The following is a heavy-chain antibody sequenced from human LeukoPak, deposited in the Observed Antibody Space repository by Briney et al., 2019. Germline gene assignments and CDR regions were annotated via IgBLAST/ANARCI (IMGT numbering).Heavy chain of an antibody. D-gene: IGHD5-18*01. Sequence: SETLSLTCTVSGGSINSYSWSWIRQPPGKGLEWIGYIYYSGSTYYNPSLKSRVTISVDTSKNQFSLKLSSVTAADTAVYYCARVSGYSYGHEDYWGQGTLVTVSS. CDR2: IYYSGST. CDR3: ARVSGYSYGHEDY. J-gene: IGHJ4*02. V-gene: IGHV4-59*12. CDR1: GGSINSYS.